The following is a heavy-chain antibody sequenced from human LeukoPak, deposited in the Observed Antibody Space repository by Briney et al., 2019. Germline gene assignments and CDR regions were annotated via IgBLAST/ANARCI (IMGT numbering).Heavy chain of an antibody. V-gene: IGHV3-21*05. CDR2: ISSSSSYI. J-gene: IGHJ6*03. Sequence: GGSLRLSCAASGFTFSSYSMNWVRQAPGKGLEWVSYISSSSSYIYYADSVKGRFTISRDNAKNSLYLQMNSLSPDDTAVYFCARDPYSGHYGDYYYYYMDVWGKGTTVTISS. CDR1: GFTFSSYS. D-gene: IGHD1-26*01. CDR3: ARDPYSGHYGDYYYYYMDV.